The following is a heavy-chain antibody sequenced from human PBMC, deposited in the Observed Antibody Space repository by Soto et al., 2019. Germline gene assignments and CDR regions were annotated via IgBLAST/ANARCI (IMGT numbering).Heavy chain of an antibody. CDR1: GFTFSSYA. CDR2: ISGSGGST. V-gene: IGHV3-23*01. Sequence: GGSLRLSCAASGFTFSSYAMSWVRQAPGKGLEWVSAISGSGGSTYYADSVKGRFTISRDNSKNTLYLQMNSLRAEDTAVYYCAKDRGYCSGGSCSPAGGDFDYWGQGTLVTVSS. D-gene: IGHD2-15*01. J-gene: IGHJ4*02. CDR3: AKDRGYCSGGSCSPAGGDFDY.